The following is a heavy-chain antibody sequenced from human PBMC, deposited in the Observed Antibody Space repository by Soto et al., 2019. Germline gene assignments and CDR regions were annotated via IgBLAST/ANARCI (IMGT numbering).Heavy chain of an antibody. CDR1: GGSISSGDYY. V-gene: IGHV4-30-4*01. D-gene: IGHD1-7*01. CDR3: ARVVNWNYEEPRRFDY. Sequence: PSETLSLTCTVSGGSISSGDYYWSWIRQPPGKGMEWIGYIYYSGSIYYNPSLKSRVTISVDTSKNQFSLKLSSVTAADTAVYYCARVVNWNYEEPRRFDYWGQGTLVTVSS. CDR2: IYYSGSI. J-gene: IGHJ4*02.